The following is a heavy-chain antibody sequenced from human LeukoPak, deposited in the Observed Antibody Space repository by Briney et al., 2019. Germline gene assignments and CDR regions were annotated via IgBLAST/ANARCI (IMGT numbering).Heavy chain of an antibody. V-gene: IGHV1-2*02. J-gene: IGHJ4*02. CDR2: INPNSGGT. CDR1: VYTFTGYY. Sequence: ASVKVSCKASVYTFTGYYMHWVRQAPGQGLEWIGWINPNSGGTNYAQKFQGRVTMTRDTSISTAYMELSRLRSDDTAVYYCARTSIAVAGTFPYWGQGTLVTVSS. D-gene: IGHD6-19*01. CDR3: ARTSIAVAGTFPY.